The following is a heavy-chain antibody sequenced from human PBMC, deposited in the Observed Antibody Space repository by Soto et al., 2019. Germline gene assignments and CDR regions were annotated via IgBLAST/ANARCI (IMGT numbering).Heavy chain of an antibody. Sequence: PSETLSLTCAVYSGPFSGYYWSWIRQSPGKGLEWIGEINRSGTTNYNPSLESRVTISVDTSKNQFSLKPSSVTAADSAVYYCARGRSYYGSGSNNWFDPWGQGTLVTVSS. D-gene: IGHD3-10*01. J-gene: IGHJ5*02. CDR2: INRSGTT. CDR3: ARGRSYYGSGSNNWFDP. CDR1: SGPFSGYY. V-gene: IGHV4-34*01.